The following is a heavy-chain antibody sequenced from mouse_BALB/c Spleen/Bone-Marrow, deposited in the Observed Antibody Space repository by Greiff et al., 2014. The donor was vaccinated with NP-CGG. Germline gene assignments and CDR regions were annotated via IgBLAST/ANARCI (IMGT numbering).Heavy chain of an antibody. CDR2: INPYNDGT. Sequence: VQLQQSGPGLVKPGASVKMSCKASGYKFNSSVMHWVKQKPGQGLEWIGYINPYNDGTKYNEKFKGKATLTSDTSSSTAYMELSSLTSEDSAVYYCARQGVDYFDYWGQGTTLTVSS. CDR3: ARQGVDYFDY. V-gene: IGHV1-14*01. CDR1: GYKFNSSV. J-gene: IGHJ2*01.